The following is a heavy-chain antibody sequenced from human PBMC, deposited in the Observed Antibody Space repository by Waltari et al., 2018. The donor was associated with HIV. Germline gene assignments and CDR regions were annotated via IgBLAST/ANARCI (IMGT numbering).Heavy chain of an antibody. J-gene: IGHJ4*02. V-gene: IGHV3-74*01. CDR2: INSDGSTR. Sequence: VQLVESGGGSIKTGGSLRLSCAASGFSVSNHWMDWVRQGPGKGLVWVARINSDGSTRNYADDVKGRFVISRDNARNTVYLHLNSLRVEDTAVYFCARASHYFVVSTFDGDYYFDLWGRGTRVAVSS. CDR1: GFSVSNHW. CDR3: ARASHYFVVSTFDGDYYFDL. D-gene: IGHD2-15*01.